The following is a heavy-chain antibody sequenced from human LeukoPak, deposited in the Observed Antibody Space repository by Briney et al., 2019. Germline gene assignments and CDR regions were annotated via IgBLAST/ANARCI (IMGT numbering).Heavy chain of an antibody. V-gene: IGHV1-18*01. Sequence: GASVRLSGKASGRTNNKFGVTWVRQAPGQGLEWIGWISSDNGIPRYADKFQDRVTISADTSTTTAYIEMRSLTYDDTAVYFCANVAKGRFFFYHMAVWGKGTTVTVSS. CDR3: ANVAKGRFFFYHMAV. CDR1: GRTNNKFG. J-gene: IGHJ6*04. D-gene: IGHD2-2*01. CDR2: ISSDNGIP.